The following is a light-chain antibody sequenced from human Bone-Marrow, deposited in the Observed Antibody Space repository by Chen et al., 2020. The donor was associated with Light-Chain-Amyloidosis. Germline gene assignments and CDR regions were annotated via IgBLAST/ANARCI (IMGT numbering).Light chain of an antibody. V-gene: IGKV3-20*01. CDR1: QTISSNY. J-gene: IGKJ4*01. CDR2: GSS. Sequence: IVLTQSPGPLSLSPGEGANLSCRASQTISSNYLTWYQQKFGQAPRLFIYGSSSMATDIPDRFTGSGSGTDFTLTINRLEPEDFAMYYCQQYGTSPLTFGGGTKVEIK. CDR3: QQYGTSPLT.